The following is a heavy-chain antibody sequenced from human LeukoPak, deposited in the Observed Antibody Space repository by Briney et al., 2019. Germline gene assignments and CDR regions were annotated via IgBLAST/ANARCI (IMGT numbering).Heavy chain of an antibody. J-gene: IGHJ3*01. CDR2: ISSSSGYI. V-gene: IGHV3-21*01. Sequence: GGSLRLSCAASGFTFSSYSMNWVRQAPGKGLEWVSFISSSSGYIYYADSVKGRFTISRDNAKNSLYLQMNSLRAEDTAVYYCARDAKGAFAVWGQGTMVTVSS. CDR3: ARDAKGAFAV. CDR1: GFTFSSYS.